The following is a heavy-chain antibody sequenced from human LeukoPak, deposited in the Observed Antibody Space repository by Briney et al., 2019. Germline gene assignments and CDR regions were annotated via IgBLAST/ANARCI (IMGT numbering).Heavy chain of an antibody. D-gene: IGHD4-23*01. Sequence: GGSLRLSCVASGFTLSSYSMSWIRQAPGKGLEWVSAMSGSDTGSWYADSVKGRFTISRDTSKTTLYLQMNSLRAEDTAIYYCAKDARSFGGTYFDYWGQGIQVTVSS. CDR2: MSGSDTGS. V-gene: IGHV3-23*01. J-gene: IGHJ4*02. CDR3: AKDARSFGGTYFDY. CDR1: GFTLSSYS.